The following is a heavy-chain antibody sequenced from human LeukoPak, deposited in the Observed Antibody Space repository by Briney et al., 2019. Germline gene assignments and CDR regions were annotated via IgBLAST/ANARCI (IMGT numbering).Heavy chain of an antibody. CDR3: ARESYDSSGYYYGGGFDY. J-gene: IGHJ4*02. CDR2: IYSDAT. Sequence: GGSLRLSCAASGFTFSSYWIHWVRQAPGKGLVWVSRIYSDATYYADSVKGRFTISRDNAKNTLYLQMNSLRAEDTAVYYCARESYDSSGYYYGGGFDYRGQGTLVTVSS. D-gene: IGHD3-22*01. V-gene: IGHV3-74*01. CDR1: GFTFSSYW.